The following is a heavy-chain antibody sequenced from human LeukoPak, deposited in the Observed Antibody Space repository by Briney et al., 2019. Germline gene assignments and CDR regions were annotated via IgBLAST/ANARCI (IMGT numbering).Heavy chain of an antibody. V-gene: IGHV3-23*01. CDR3: ARVWRGNYYDY. CDR2: ISTGDST. D-gene: IGHD1-1*01. J-gene: IGHJ4*02. Sequence: GGSLRLSCAASGFTFSNYAMSWVRQAPGKGLEWISSISTGDSTYYADSVKGRFTISRDNSKNTLSLQMNSLRAEDTAIYYCARVWRGNYYDYWGQGTLVTVSS. CDR1: GFTFSNYA.